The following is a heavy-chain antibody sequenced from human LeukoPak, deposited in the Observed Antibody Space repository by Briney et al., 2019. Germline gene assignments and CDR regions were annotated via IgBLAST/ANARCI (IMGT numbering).Heavy chain of an antibody. CDR3: ARDVFMSGGYYYDYFDY. V-gene: IGHV1-18*01. J-gene: IGHJ4*02. CDR1: GYTFSSYG. CDR2: ISAYSDNT. D-gene: IGHD3-22*01. Sequence: ASVKVSCKASGYTFSSYGIRWVRQAPGQGLEWMGWISAYSDNTNFAQKLQGRVTMTTDTSTSTAYMELRSLRSDDTAVYYCARDVFMSGGYYYDYFDYWGQGTLVTVSS.